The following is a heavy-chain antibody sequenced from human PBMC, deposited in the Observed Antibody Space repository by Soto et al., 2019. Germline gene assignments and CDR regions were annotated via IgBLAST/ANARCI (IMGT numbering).Heavy chain of an antibody. CDR1: GYTFTSYG. J-gene: IGHJ4*02. CDR3: ARYWATEQWLVQTNFDY. D-gene: IGHD6-19*01. V-gene: IGHV1-18*01. CDR2: ISAYNGNT. Sequence: QVQLVQSGAEVKKPGASVKFSCKASGYTFTSYGISWVRQAPGQGLDWLGWISAYNGNTNYAQKLQGRVTMTTDTSTSTAYIELRSLRSDDTAVYYCARYWATEQWLVQTNFDYCFQGTLVTVSS.